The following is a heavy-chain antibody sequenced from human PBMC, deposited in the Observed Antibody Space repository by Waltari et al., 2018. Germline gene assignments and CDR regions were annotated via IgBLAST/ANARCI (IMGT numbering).Heavy chain of an antibody. V-gene: IGHV3-48*04. J-gene: IGHJ6*02. D-gene: IGHD6-13*01. CDR2: ITGSSRTI. CDR3: ARPVAAAGNYGMDV. CDR1: GFPFSTYS. Sequence: EVQLVESGGNLVQPGGSLRLSCIASGFPFSTYSMNWVRQAPGKGLEWISYITGSSRTIYYTDSVKGRFTVSRDNAKNSLVLQMSSLRVEDTAVYYCARPVAAAGNYGMDVWGQGTTVTVSS.